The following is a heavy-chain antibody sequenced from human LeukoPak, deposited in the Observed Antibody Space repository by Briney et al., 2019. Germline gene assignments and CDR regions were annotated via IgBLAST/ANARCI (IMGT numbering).Heavy chain of an antibody. CDR2: IYASGST. V-gene: IGHV4-4*07. J-gene: IGHJ3*02. D-gene: IGHD3-10*01. CDR1: GGSISGYY. CDR3: ARQDRMVRGVIIFGAFDI. Sequence: SETLSLTCTVSGGSISGYYWSWIRQPAGKGLEWIGRIYASGSTNYNPSLKSRVTMSVDTSNNQFSLKLNSVTAADTAVYYCARQDRMVRGVIIFGAFDIWGQGTMVTVSS.